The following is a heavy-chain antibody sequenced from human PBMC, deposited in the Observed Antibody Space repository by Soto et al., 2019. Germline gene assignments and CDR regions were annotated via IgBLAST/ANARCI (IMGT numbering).Heavy chain of an antibody. CDR2: VSGSGTSE. Sequence: TGGSLSLPCAASGFTFSSYGMHLVRQAPGKGLEWVSGVSGSGTSEYYADSVKGRFSISRDNSKNTVYLQMNSLRAEDTAVYSCAILSPYSGSSYLDFWGQGILVTVSS. CDR3: AILSPYSGSSYLDF. CDR1: GFTFSSYG. V-gene: IGHV3-23*01. J-gene: IGHJ4*02. D-gene: IGHD1-26*01.